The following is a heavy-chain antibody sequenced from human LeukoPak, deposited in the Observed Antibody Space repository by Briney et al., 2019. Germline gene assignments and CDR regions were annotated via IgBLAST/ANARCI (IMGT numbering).Heavy chain of an antibody. CDR2: IYYSGST. V-gene: IGHV4-59*01. CDR1: GGSISSYY. CDR3: AREGPNDAFDI. Sequence: SETLSLTCTVSGGSISSYYWSWIRQPPGKGLEWIGYIYYSGSTNYNPSLKSRVTISADTSKNQFSLKLSSVTAADTAVYYCAREGPNDAFDIWGQGTMVTVSS. J-gene: IGHJ3*02.